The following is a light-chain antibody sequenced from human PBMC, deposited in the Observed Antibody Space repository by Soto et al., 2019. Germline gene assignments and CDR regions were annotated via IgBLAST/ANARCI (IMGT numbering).Light chain of an antibody. V-gene: IGLV2-14*01. J-gene: IGLJ1*01. CDR2: EVS. CDR1: SSDVGGYNY. Sequence: QSVLTQPASVSGSPGQSITISCTGTSSDVGGYNYVSWYQQHPGKAPKLMIYEVSNRHSGVSNRFCGSKSGNTASLTISGLQAEDEADYYCSSYTSSSAPYVFGTGTKLTVL. CDR3: SSYTSSSAPYV.